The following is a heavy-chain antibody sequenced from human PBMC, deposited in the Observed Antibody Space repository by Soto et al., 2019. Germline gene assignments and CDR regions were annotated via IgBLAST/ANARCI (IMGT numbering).Heavy chain of an antibody. D-gene: IGHD1-26*01. CDR3: ARSGSYYHYYYGMDV. CDR2: INAGNGNT. Sequence: GASVKVSFKASGYTFTSYAMHWLRQAPGQRLEWMGWINAGNGNTKYSQKFQGRVTITRDTSASTAYMELSSLRSEDTAVYYCARSGSYYHYYYGMDVWGQGTTVTVSS. J-gene: IGHJ6*02. V-gene: IGHV1-3*01. CDR1: GYTFTSYA.